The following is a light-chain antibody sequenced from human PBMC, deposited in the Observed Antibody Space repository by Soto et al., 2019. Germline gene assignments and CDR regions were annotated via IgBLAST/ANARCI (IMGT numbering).Light chain of an antibody. V-gene: IGKV1-5*01. CDR2: DSY. CDR3: QQYNTFST. J-gene: IGKJ1*01. CDR1: QSVNNW. Sequence: DVQMTQSPSTLSASVGDSVTITCRARQSVNNWLAWYQQKPGKAPRLLIFDSYKLEGGVPSRFSGSGSGTEFILTISSLQADDFATYYCQQYNTFSTFGQGTKVDIK.